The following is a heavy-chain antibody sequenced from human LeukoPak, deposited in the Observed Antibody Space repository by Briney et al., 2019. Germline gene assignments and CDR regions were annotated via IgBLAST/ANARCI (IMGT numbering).Heavy chain of an antibody. CDR2: IYTTGST. Sequence: SDPLSLLCTLSGGSISRYDWICLRQPAGKAGEGIGRIYTTGSTNYNPSPNSRVTMPVDTSKNQTYLKLSSATAADTAVYYCARQIPVAGKAGFACWGQGTLVTVSS. J-gene: IGHJ4*02. D-gene: IGHD6-19*01. CDR1: GGSISRYD. V-gene: IGHV4-4*07. CDR3: ARQIPVAGKAGFAC.